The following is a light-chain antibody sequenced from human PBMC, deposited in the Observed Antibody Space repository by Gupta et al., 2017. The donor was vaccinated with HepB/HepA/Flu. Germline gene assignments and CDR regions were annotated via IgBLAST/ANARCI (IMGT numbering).Light chain of an antibody. CDR1: SSDVGTYNL. V-gene: IGLV2-23*02. Sequence: QSALTQTASVSGSPGQSITISCTGTSSDVGTYNLVSWYQQHPGKAPKLMIYEVSKRPSGVSNRFSGSKSGNTASLTISGLQAEDEADYYCCSYAGSSTPFGGGTKLTVL. CDR2: EVS. CDR3: CSYAGSSTP. J-gene: IGLJ2*01.